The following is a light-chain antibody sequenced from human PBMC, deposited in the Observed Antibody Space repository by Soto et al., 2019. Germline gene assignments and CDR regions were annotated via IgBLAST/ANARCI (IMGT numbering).Light chain of an antibody. Sequence: QSVLSQPPSVSEAPRQRVTISCSGSNSNIGNNAVNWYQQLPGKAPKLLIYSDALLPSGVSDRFSGSKSGTSASLAISGLQSEDEADYYCAAWDGSLNVVVFGGGTQLTVL. CDR2: SDA. CDR1: NSNIGNNA. CDR3: AAWDGSLNVVV. J-gene: IGLJ2*01. V-gene: IGLV1-36*01.